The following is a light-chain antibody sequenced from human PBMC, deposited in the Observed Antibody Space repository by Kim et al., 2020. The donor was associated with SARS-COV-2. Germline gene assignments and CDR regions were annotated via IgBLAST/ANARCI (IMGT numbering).Light chain of an antibody. CDR3: QAWDSSTVV. CDR2: QHN. Sequence: SYELTQPPSVSVSPGQTASITCSGDKLGAKYACWYQQKPGQSPVLAIYQHNKRPSGNPERFSGSNSGNTATLTISGTQAMEEADYYCQAWDSSTVVFGGGTQLTVL. CDR1: KLGAKY. V-gene: IGLV3-1*01. J-gene: IGLJ2*01.